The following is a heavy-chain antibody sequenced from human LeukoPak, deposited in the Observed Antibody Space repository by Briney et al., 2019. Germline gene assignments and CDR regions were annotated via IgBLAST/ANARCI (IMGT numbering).Heavy chain of an antibody. D-gene: IGHD1-26*01. Sequence: KPSETQSLTCTVSGGSISSYYWSWIRQPAGKGLEWIGRIYTSGSTNYNPSLKSRVTMSVDTSKNQFSLKLSSVTAADTAVYYCARDSVTGSYYPTKFDYWGQGTLVTVSS. CDR1: GGSISSYY. CDR2: IYTSGST. J-gene: IGHJ4*02. CDR3: ARDSVTGSYYPTKFDY. V-gene: IGHV4-4*07.